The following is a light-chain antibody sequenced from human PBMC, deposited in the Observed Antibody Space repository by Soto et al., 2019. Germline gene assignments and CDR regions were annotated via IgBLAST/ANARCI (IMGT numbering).Light chain of an antibody. CDR3: CSYAGGSNV. J-gene: IGLJ1*01. Sequence: QSALTQPPSASGSPGQSVTISCTGTSSDVGGYNYVSWYQQHPGKAPKLMIYEVSKRPSGVPDRFSGSKSGNTASLTVSGLQAEDEADYFCCSYAGGSNVFGTGTKLTVL. CDR1: SSDVGGYNY. CDR2: EVS. V-gene: IGLV2-8*01.